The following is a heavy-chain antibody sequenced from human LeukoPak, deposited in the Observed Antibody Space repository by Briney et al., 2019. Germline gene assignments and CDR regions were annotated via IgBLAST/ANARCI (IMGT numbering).Heavy chain of an antibody. CDR1: GFTFSSYW. CDR2: INQVGSEK. V-gene: IGHV3-7*05. D-gene: IGHD2-2*02. CDR3: ARFGYNYGMDV. J-gene: IGHJ6*02. Sequence: GGSLRLSCAASGFTFSSYWMNWVRRAPGKGLEWVANINQVGSEKYYVDSVKGRFTISRDNAKNSLYLQMLSLRAEDTAVYYCARFGYNYGMDVWGQGTTVTVSS.